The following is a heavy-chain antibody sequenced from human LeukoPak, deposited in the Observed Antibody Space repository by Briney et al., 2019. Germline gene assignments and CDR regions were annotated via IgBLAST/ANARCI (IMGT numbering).Heavy chain of an antibody. D-gene: IGHD1-1*01. J-gene: IGHJ5*02. CDR2: IHSGGDI. CDR3: VQGRGDR. CDR1: AFTVTSYF. Sequence: GGSLRLSCAASAFTVTSYFMGWVRQAPGKGLEWVSIIHSGGDIYYADSVKGRFTITRDTSKNTVFLQINSLRAEDTAVYYFVQGRGDRWGQGTLVTVSS. V-gene: IGHV3-53*01.